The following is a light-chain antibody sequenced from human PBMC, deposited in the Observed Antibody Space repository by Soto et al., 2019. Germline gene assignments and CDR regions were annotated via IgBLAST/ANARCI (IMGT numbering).Light chain of an antibody. CDR3: QQRSNWPPEFS. J-gene: IGKJ3*01. V-gene: IGKV3-11*01. CDR1: QSVSSF. CDR2: DAS. Sequence: EIVLTQSPATLSLSPGERATLSCRASQSVSSFLAWYQQKPGQAPRLLIHDASYRATGIPARFSGSGSGTDFTLTLSSLEPEDFAVYYCQQRSNWPPEFSFGPGTKLDIK.